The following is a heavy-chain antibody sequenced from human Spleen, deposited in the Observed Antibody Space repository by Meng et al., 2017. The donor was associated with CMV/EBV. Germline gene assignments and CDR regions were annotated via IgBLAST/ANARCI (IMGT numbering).Heavy chain of an antibody. V-gene: IGHV3-23*01. CDR3: AKYGNVNHNHYFFDH. Sequence: GESLKISCAASGFTFSTNGMTWVRQGPGTGLEWVADISGNGETTYYADPVRGRFTVYRDNSKNTLYLQMHNLAAEDTAVYYCAKYGNVNHNHYFFDHWGQGALVTVSS. CDR1: GFTFSTNG. J-gene: IGHJ4*02. D-gene: IGHD1-14*01. CDR2: ISGNGETT.